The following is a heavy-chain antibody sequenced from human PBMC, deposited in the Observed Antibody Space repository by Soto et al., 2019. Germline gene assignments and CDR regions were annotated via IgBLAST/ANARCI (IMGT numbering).Heavy chain of an antibody. CDR3: AKTAMAYYFDY. J-gene: IGHJ4*02. CDR2: MNPNSGNT. V-gene: IGHV1-8*02. Sequence: ASVKVSCKASGGTFSSYTISWVRQAPGQGLEWMGWMNPNSGNTGYAQKFQGRVTMTRNNSISTAYMELSSLRSEDTAVYYCAKTAMAYYFDYWGQGTLVTVSS. CDR1: GGTFSSYT. D-gene: IGHD5-18*01.